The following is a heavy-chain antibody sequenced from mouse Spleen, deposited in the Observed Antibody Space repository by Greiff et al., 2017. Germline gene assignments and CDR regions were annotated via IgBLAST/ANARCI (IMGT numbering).Heavy chain of an antibody. Sequence: EVKLMESGPGLVKPSQSLSLTCSVTGYSITSGYYWNWIRQFPGNKLEWMGYISYDGSNNYNPSLKNRISITRDTSKNQFFLKLNSVTTEDTATYYCARDPIYDGYSYYFDYWGQGTTLTVSS. CDR3: ARDPIYDGYSYYFDY. CDR2: ISYDGSN. J-gene: IGHJ2*01. D-gene: IGHD2-3*01. V-gene: IGHV3-6*01. CDR1: GYSITSGYY.